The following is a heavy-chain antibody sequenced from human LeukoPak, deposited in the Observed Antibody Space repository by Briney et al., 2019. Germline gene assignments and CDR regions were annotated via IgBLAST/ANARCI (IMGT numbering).Heavy chain of an antibody. D-gene: IGHD4-17*01. CDR1: GFKFGSFS. CDR2: ITSDSSST. CDR3: ARVIGSYGDSAY. Sequence: GSLRLSCAASGFKFGSFSMNWVRQAPGKELEWLSYITSDSSSTYYSDSVKGRFTISRDNAKNSLYLQMNSLRAEDTAVYYCARVIGSYGDSAYWGQGTLVTVSS. J-gene: IGHJ4*02. V-gene: IGHV3-48*04.